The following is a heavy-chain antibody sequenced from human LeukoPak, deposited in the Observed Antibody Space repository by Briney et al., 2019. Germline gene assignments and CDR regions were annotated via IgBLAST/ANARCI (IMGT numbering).Heavy chain of an antibody. V-gene: IGHV3-9*01. Sequence: GRSLRLSCAASGFTFDDYAMHWVRQAPGKGLEWVSGISWNSGSIGYADSVKGRFTISRDNAKNSLYLQMNSLRAEDTALYYCAKGSYSSGWYYFDYWGQGTLVTVSS. CDR2: ISWNSGSI. CDR1: GFTFDDYA. J-gene: IGHJ4*02. CDR3: AKGSYSSGWYYFDY. D-gene: IGHD6-19*01.